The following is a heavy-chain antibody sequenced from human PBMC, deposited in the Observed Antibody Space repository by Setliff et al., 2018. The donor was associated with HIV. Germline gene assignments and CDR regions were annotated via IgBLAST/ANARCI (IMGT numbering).Heavy chain of an antibody. V-gene: IGHV4-39*01. CDR3: ARHSSGWYYFDY. D-gene: IGHD6-19*01. CDR2: IYYSGST. Sequence: LSLTCTVSGGSISSSSYYWGWIRQPPGKGLEWIGSIYYSGSTYYNPSLKSRVTISVDTSKNQFSLKLSSVTAADTAVYYCARHSSGWYYFDYWGQGTLVTVSS. CDR1: GGSISSSSYY. J-gene: IGHJ4*02.